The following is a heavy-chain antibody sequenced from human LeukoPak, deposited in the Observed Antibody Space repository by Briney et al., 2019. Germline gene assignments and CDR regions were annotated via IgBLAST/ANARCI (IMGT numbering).Heavy chain of an antibody. D-gene: IGHD3-10*01. CDR3: AREQYYYGSGTHFDY. CDR1: GFTFSSYG. V-gene: IGHV3-33*01. J-gene: IGHJ4*02. CDR2: IWYDGTNK. Sequence: GRSLRLSCAASGFTFSSYGVHWVRQAPGKGLDWVAVIWYDGTNKYYADSVKGRFTISRDNSKNTLYLQMNSLRAEDTALYYCAREQYYYGSGTHFDYWGQGTLVTVSS.